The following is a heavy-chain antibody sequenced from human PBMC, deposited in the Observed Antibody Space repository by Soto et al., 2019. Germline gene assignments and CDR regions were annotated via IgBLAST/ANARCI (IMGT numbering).Heavy chain of an antibody. CDR3: ERDTGRGYSYD. J-gene: IGHJ4*02. CDR1: GGTFSSYA. CDR2: IIPICGTA. V-gene: IGHV1-69*05. Sequence: QVQLVQSGAEVKKPGSSVKVSCKASGGTFSSYAISWVRQAPGQGLEWVGGIIPICGTANYAQKFQGRVTITTDEYTRKAYMELSSLRSEDTAVYYCERDTGRGYSYDWGQGTLVTVSS. D-gene: IGHD5-18*01.